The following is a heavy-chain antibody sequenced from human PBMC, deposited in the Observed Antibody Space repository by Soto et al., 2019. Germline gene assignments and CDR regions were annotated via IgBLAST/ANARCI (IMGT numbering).Heavy chain of an antibody. J-gene: IGHJ4*02. D-gene: IGHD3-10*01. Sequence: QVQLVQSGAEVKKPGASVKVSCKASGYTFSNYDISWVRQAPGQGLEWMGWISVYNRNTKYAQKLQGRVTMTTDTSTGTAYMEVRSRTYDDTAVYYCARDSWFRLTRCFDYGGQGTLVTVSS. CDR3: ARDSWFRLTRCFDY. V-gene: IGHV1-18*04. CDR1: GYTFSNYD. CDR2: ISVYNRNT.